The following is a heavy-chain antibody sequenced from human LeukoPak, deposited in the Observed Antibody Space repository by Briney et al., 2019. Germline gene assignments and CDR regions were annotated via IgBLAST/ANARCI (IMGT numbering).Heavy chain of an antibody. Sequence: GGSLRLSCAASGFTFDDYAMHWVRQAPGKGLEWVSGISWNSGSIGYADSVKGRYTISRDNAKNSLYLQMNSLRAEDTALYYCAKDITSIAVAHNAFDIWGQGTMVTVSS. V-gene: IGHV3-9*01. CDR3: AKDITSIAVAHNAFDI. CDR2: ISWNSGSI. CDR1: GFTFDDYA. J-gene: IGHJ3*02. D-gene: IGHD6-19*01.